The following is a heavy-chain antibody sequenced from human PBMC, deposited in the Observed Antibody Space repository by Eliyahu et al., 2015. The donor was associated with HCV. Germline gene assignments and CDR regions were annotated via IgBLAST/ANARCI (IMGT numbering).Heavy chain of an antibody. Sequence: EVQLLESGGGLVQPGGSLRLSCAXSXFTFSSXAMSWVRQAPGKGLEWVSAISGSGGSTYYADSVKGRFTISRDNSKNTLYLQMNSLRAEDTAVYYCAKRVAVAGTTDYWGQGTLVTVSS. V-gene: IGHV3-23*01. J-gene: IGHJ4*02. D-gene: IGHD6-19*01. CDR1: XFTFSSXA. CDR2: ISGSGGST. CDR3: AKRVAVAGTTDY.